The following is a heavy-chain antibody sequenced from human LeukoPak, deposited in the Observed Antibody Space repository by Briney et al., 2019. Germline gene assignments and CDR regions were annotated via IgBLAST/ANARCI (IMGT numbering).Heavy chain of an antibody. V-gene: IGHV5-51*01. D-gene: IGHD3-22*01. CDR1: GYNFTSYW. CDR3: ARHFTSAYFSDAFDF. J-gene: IGHJ3*01. Sequence: GESLKISCKGSGYNFTSYWIGWVRQMPGKGLEWMGIIYPGDSETRYSPSLQGHSPSFQGQVTISVDKSINTAYLQWSSLKASDTAMYYCARHFTSAYFSDAFDFWGQGTMVTVSS. CDR2: IYPGDSET.